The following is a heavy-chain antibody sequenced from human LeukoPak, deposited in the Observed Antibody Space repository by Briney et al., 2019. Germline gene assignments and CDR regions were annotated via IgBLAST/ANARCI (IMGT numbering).Heavy chain of an antibody. CDR2: IIPMFGIA. J-gene: IGHJ6*02. D-gene: IGHD5-12*01. CDR1: GGTLSSYA. Sequence: GSSVKVSCKASGGTLSSYAISWVRQAPGQGLEWMGRIIPMFGIANYAQKFQGRVTITADKFTSIAYMELSSPRSEDTAVYYCARVLRSGFSGNDYSYYYYCMDVWGQGTTVTVSS. V-gene: IGHV1-69*04. CDR3: ARVLRSGFSGNDYSYYYYCMDV.